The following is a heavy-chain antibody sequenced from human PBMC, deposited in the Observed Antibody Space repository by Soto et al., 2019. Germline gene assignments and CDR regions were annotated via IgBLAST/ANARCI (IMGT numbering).Heavy chain of an antibody. CDR1: GYTFTSYY. Sequence: SVKVSCKASGYTFTSYYMHWVRQAPGQGLEWMGRIIPILGIANYAQNFQGRVTITADKSTSTAYMELSSLRSEDTAVYYCAGAKGYCISTSCYANYYYGMDVWGQGTTVTV. CDR2: IIPILGIA. CDR3: AGAKGYCISTSCYANYYYGMDV. V-gene: IGHV1-69*04. D-gene: IGHD2-2*01. J-gene: IGHJ6*02.